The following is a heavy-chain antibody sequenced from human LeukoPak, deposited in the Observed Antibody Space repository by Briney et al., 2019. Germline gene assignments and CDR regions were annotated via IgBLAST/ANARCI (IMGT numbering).Heavy chain of an antibody. CDR3: ARGSYGSGSYYSGEWFDP. Sequence: PGGTLRLSCVASGFTLNIHGMNWVRQARGKGLEWVSGVGPSGANTYYADSVKGRFTISRDNSKHSLYLQMNSLRAEDTAVYYCARGSYGSGSYYSGEWFDPWGQGTLVTVSS. D-gene: IGHD3-10*01. CDR2: VGPSGANT. J-gene: IGHJ5*02. V-gene: IGHV3-23*01. CDR1: GFTLNIHG.